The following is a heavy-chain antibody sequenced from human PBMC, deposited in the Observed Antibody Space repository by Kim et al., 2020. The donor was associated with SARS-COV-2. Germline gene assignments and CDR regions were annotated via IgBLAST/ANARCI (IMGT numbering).Heavy chain of an antibody. V-gene: IGHV4-30-2*05. D-gene: IGHD3-3*01. Sequence: RVTISVDTSKNQFSLKLSSVTAADTAVYYCARAPFSITIFGVVITDAFDIWGQGTIVTVSS. CDR3: ARAPFSITIFGVVITDAFDI. J-gene: IGHJ3*02.